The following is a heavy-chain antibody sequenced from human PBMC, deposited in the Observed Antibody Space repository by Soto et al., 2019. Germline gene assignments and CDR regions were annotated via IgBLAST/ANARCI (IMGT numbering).Heavy chain of an antibody. V-gene: IGHV4-59*01. CDR3: ARIGGYHGPLDY. CDR2: TYHRGST. CDR1: GVSISSYF. Sequence: DTLSLTCSVSGVSISSYFWSWIRQAPGGGLEWIGYTYHRGSTNYSPSLKSRVAISLDTSENQFSLKVNSVTAADTAVYYCARIGGYHGPLDYWGRGTPVTVSS. D-gene: IGHD6-25*01. J-gene: IGHJ4*02.